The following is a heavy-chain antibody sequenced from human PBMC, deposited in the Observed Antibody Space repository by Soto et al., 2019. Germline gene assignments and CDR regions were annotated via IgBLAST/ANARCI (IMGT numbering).Heavy chain of an antibody. CDR3: ASDLYGSGSFAYYYGMDV. CDR2: IDTDGSST. Sequence: AVGSLRLSCAASGFIFSNYWMHWVRQAPGKGLVWVSRIDTDGSSTAYADSVRGRFTISRDNAKSTLYLQMNSLGAEDTAVYYCASDLYGSGSFAYYYGMDVWGQGTTVTVSS. J-gene: IGHJ6*02. D-gene: IGHD3-10*01. V-gene: IGHV3-74*01. CDR1: GFIFSNYW.